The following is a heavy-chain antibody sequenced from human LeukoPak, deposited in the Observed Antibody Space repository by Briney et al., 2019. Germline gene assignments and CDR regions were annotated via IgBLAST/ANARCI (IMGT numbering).Heavy chain of an antibody. CDR3: ARGHYDVLTSSYKWTPDY. J-gene: IGHJ4*02. Sequence: SGGSLRLSCAASGFTFSTYNMNWVRQAPGKGLEWVSSITSGGGYTYYADSVKGRFTTSRDNAKNSLSLRLDSLRAEDTAVYYCARGHYDVLTSSYKWTPDYWGQGTLVTVSP. D-gene: IGHD3-9*01. CDR1: GFTFSTYN. CDR2: ITSGGGYT. V-gene: IGHV3-21*06.